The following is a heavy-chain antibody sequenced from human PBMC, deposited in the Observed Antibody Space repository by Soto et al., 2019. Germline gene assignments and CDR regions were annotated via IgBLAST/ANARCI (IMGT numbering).Heavy chain of an antibody. CDR3: ARGKRITIFGVVTIWAYFDY. CDR2: IYYSGST. Sequence: SETLSLTCTVSGGFISSSSYYWGWIRQPPGKGLEWIGSIYYSGSTYYNPSLKSRVTISVDTSKNQFSLKLSSVTAADTAVYYCARGKRITIFGVVTIWAYFDYWGQGTLVTVSS. V-gene: IGHV4-39*07. D-gene: IGHD3-3*01. CDR1: GGFISSSSYY. J-gene: IGHJ4*02.